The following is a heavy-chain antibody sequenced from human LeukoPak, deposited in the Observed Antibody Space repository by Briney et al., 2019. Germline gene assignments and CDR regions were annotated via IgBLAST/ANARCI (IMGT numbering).Heavy chain of an antibody. Sequence: QTGGSLRLSCAASGFIFSTFAMSWVRQAPGKGLEWVSLFHTGGETEYADSVKGRFTMSRDTSQNTVSLHMNSLRAEDTAVYYCARGFAPAYNFGVFDYWGQGTLVTVSS. CDR2: FHTGGET. J-gene: IGHJ4*02. V-gene: IGHV3-23*01. D-gene: IGHD5-24*01. CDR3: ARGFAPAYNFGVFDY. CDR1: GFIFSTFA.